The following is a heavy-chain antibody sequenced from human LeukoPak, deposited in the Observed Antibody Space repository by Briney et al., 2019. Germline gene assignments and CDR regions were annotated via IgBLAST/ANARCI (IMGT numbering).Heavy chain of an antibody. CDR1: GFTFSNYA. J-gene: IGHJ3*02. Sequence: GGSLRLSCAASGFTFSNYAMSWVRQAPGKGLEWVSYISSSSSYTNYADSVKGRFTISRDNAKNSLYLQMNSLRAEDTAVYYCARVTDSRDAFDIWGQGTMVTVSS. CDR2: ISSSSSYT. CDR3: ARVTDSRDAFDI. D-gene: IGHD3-22*01. V-gene: IGHV3-11*05.